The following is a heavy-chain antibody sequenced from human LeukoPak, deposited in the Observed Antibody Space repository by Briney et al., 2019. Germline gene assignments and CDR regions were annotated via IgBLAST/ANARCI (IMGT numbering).Heavy chain of an antibody. V-gene: IGHV4-59*08. Sequence: PSETLSLTCTVSGGSISSYNLNWVRQPPGKGPEWIGYIYISGSTNYNPSPKSRVTISVDTSKNQFSLKLSSVTAADTAVYYLARHGEQRLTPFDYWGEGILDSVSS. CDR2: IYISGST. J-gene: IGHJ4*02. CDR1: GGSISSYN. D-gene: IGHD6-19*01. CDR3: ARHGEQRLTPFDY.